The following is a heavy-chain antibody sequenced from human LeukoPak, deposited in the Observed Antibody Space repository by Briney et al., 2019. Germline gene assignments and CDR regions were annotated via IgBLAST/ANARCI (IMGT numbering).Heavy chain of an antibody. CDR3: ARAYYYDSSGSPLDY. V-gene: IGHV1-18*01. D-gene: IGHD3-22*01. CDR2: ISAYNGNT. J-gene: IGHJ4*02. CDR1: GYTFTSYG. Sequence: ASVKVSCKASGYTFTSYGISWVRQAPGQGLEWMGWISAYNGNTNYAQKLQGRVTMTADTSTSTAYMELRSLRSDDTAVYYCARAYYYDSSGSPLDYWGQGTLVTVSS.